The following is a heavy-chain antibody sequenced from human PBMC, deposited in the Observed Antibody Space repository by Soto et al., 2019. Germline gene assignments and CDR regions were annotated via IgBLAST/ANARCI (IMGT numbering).Heavy chain of an antibody. CDR1: GYTFTSYY. J-gene: IGHJ6*02. Sequence: ASVKVSCKASGYTFTSYYMHWLRQAPGQGLEWMGIINPSGGSTSYAQKFQGRVTMTRDTSTSTVYMELSSLRSEDTAVYYCARGSGGNSGLTPAPQYYYYYYGMDVWGQGTTVTVS. V-gene: IGHV1-46*01. CDR3: ARGSGGNSGLTPAPQYYYYYYGMDV. D-gene: IGHD2-15*01. CDR2: INPSGGST.